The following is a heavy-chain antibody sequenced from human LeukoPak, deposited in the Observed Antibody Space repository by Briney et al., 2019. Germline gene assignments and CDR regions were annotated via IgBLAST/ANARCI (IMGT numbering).Heavy chain of an antibody. V-gene: IGHV4-59*01. CDR1: GGSISSYY. J-gene: IGHJ3*02. CDR2: IYYSGST. D-gene: IGHD2-15*01. CDR3: ARVPPRIRGGTFDI. Sequence: SETLSLTCTVSGGSISSYYWSWIRQPPGKGLEWIEYIYYSGSTNYNPSLKSRVTISVDTSKNQFSLKLSSVTAADTAVYYCARVPPRIRGGTFDIWGQGTMVTVSS.